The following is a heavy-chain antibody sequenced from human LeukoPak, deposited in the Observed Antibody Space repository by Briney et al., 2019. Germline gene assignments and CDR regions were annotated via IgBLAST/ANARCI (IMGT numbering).Heavy chain of an antibody. D-gene: IGHD3-22*01. CDR2: IYPGDSDT. CDR1: GYSFTSYW. CDR3: ARRGLHYYDSSGYYYVIDY. J-gene: IGHJ4*02. Sequence: GESLKISCKGSGYSFTSYWIGWVRQMPGKGLEWMGIIYPGDSDTRYSPSFQGQVTISADKSISTAYLQWSSLKASDTAMYYCARRGLHYYDSSGYYYVIDYWGQGTLVTVSS. V-gene: IGHV5-51*01.